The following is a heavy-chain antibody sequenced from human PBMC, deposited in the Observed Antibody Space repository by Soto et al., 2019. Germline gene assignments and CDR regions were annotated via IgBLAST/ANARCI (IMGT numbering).Heavy chain of an antibody. Sequence: SEALSLTCTVSGGSIISYYWSWILQPPWKGLEWIGYIYYSGSTNYNPSLKSRVTISVDTSKNQFSLKLSSVTAADTAVYYCARGGYYYDSXGYMVHWFDPWGQGTLVTVSS. CDR1: GGSIISYY. CDR3: ARGGYYYDSXGYMVHWFDP. J-gene: IGHJ5*02. V-gene: IGHV4-59*01. D-gene: IGHD3-22*01. CDR2: IYYSGST.